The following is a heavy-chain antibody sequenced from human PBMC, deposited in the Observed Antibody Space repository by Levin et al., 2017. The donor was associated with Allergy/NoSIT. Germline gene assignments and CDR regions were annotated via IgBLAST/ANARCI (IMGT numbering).Heavy chain of an antibody. CDR2: ISYEGSNK. Sequence: GESLKISCAASGFTFSRHGMHWVRQAPGKGLEWVAVISYEGSNKYYADSVKGRFSISRDNSKNALFLQMNTLRAEDTAMYYCARGDFVGAPAAYAMDGWGQGTTVTVSS. CDR3: ARGDFVGAPAAYAMDG. D-gene: IGHD2-2*01. V-gene: IGHV3-30*04. CDR1: GFTFSRHG. J-gene: IGHJ6*02.